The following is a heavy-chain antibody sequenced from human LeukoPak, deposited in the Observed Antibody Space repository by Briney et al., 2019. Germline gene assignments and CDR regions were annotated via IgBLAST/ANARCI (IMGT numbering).Heavy chain of an antibody. CDR3: ARANPDSSSWSFDY. CDR2: ISSSSSYI. D-gene: IGHD6-13*01. J-gene: IGHJ4*02. CDR1: GFTFSSYS. V-gene: IGHV3-21*01. Sequence: PGGSLRLSYAASGFTFSSYSMNWVRQAPGEGLEWVSSISSSSSYIYYADSVKGRFTISRDNAKSSLYLQMNSLRAEDTAVYYCARANPDSSSWSFDYWGQGTLVTVSS.